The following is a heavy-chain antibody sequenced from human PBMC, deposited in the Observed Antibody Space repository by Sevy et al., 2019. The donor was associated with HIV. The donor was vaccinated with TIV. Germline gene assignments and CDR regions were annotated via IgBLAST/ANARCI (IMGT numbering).Heavy chain of an antibody. V-gene: IGHV4-59*11. CDR3: ARGGALTYYDTSGFQNYFDS. CDR2: MYDSGSS. J-gene: IGHJ4*02. CDR1: GGSISGHY. Sequence: SETLSLTCTVSGGSISGHYWRWIRQSPGTGLEWIAYMYDSGSSNYNTSLRSRVTISVDTSKNQISLRLSSVTAADTAVYYCARGGALTYYDTSGFQNYFDSWGPRNLVTVSS. D-gene: IGHD3-22*01.